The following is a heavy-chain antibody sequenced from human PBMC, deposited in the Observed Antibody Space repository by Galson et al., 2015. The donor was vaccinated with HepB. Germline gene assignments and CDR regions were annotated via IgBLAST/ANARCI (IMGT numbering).Heavy chain of an antibody. J-gene: IGHJ4*02. CDR1: GGSISSYY. CDR2: IYTSGST. V-gene: IGHV4-4*07. Sequence: ETLSLTCTVSGGSISSYYWSWIRQPAGKGLEWIGRIYTSGSTNYNPSLKSRVTMSVDTSKNQFSLKLSSVTAADTAVYYCARSGARGGTAMVTDYWGQGTLVTVSS. D-gene: IGHD5-18*01. CDR3: ARSGARGGTAMVTDY.